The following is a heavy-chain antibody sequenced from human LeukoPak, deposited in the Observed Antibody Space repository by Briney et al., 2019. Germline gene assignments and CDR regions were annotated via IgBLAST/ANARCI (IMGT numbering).Heavy chain of an antibody. CDR2: MNPNSGNT. J-gene: IGHJ4*02. V-gene: IGHV1-8*01. CDR1: GYTFTSYD. Sequence: ASVKVSYKASGYTFTSYDINWVRQATGQGLEWMGWMNPNSGNTGYAQKFQGRATMTRNTSISTAYMELSSLRCEDTAVYYCARESSSWYNIDYWGQGTLVTVSS. D-gene: IGHD6-13*01. CDR3: ARESSSWYNIDY.